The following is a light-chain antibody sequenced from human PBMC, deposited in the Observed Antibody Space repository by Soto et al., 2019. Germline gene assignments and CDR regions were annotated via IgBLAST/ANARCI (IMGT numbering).Light chain of an antibody. CDR1: QGISSA. V-gene: IGKV1-13*02. CDR3: QQLETYPLT. J-gene: IGKJ5*01. Sequence: GDTVTITCRASQGISSAFAWYQQKPGKVPRLLIYDVFNLQSGVPSRFSGSGSGTDFTLTISRLQPEDFATYYCQQLETYPLTFGQGT. CDR2: DVF.